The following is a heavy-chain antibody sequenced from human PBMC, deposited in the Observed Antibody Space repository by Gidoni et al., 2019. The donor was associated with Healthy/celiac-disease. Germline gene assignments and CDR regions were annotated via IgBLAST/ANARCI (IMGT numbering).Heavy chain of an antibody. CDR2: ISYDGSNK. CDR1: GFTFSSNG. D-gene: IGHD7-27*01. V-gene: IGHV3-30*18. J-gene: IGHJ4*02. Sequence: QVQLVESGGGVVQPGRSLRLSCAASGFTFSSNGMHWVRQAPGKGLEWVAVISYDGSNKYYADSVKGRFTISRDNSKNTLYLQMNSLRAEDTAVYYCAKDGDRYFDYWGQGTLVTVSS. CDR3: AKDGDRYFDY.